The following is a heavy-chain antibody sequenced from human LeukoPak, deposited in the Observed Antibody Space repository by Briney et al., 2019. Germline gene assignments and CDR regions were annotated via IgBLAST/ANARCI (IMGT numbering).Heavy chain of an antibody. CDR1: GGSFSGYY. CDR3: ASSVYDFWSGYRRVMDY. Sequence: PSETLSLTCAVYGGSFSGYYWSWIRQPPGKGLEWIGEINHSGSTNYNPSLKSRVTISVDTSKNQFSLKLSSVTAADTAVYYCASSVYDFWSGYRRVMDYWGQGTLVTVSS. CDR2: INHSGST. V-gene: IGHV4-34*01. D-gene: IGHD3-3*01. J-gene: IGHJ4*02.